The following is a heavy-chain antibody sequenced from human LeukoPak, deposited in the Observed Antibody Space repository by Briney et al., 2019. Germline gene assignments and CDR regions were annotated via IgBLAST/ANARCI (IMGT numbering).Heavy chain of an antibody. CDR1: GGSISSHY. CDR3: ARQSLDIVVVPAATYYYYMDV. V-gene: IGHV4-59*11. CDR2: IYYSGGT. J-gene: IGHJ6*03. D-gene: IGHD2-2*03. Sequence: SETLSLTCTVSGGSISSHYWSWIRQPPGKGLEWIGYIYYSGGTNYNPSLKSRVTISVDTSKNQFSLKLSSVTAADTAVYYCARQSLDIVVVPAATYYYYMDVWGKGTTVTVSS.